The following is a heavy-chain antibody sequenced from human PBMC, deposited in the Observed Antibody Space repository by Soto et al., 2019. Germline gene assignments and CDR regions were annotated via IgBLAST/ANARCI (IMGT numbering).Heavy chain of an antibody. CDR1: GFTFSSYA. J-gene: IGHJ4*01. D-gene: IGHD6-6*01. CDR2: ISGSGGST. Sequence: EVQLLESEGGLVQPGGSLRLSCAASGFTFSSYAMAWVRQPPGKGLEWVSFISGSGGSTYNADSVKGRFTISRDNSKNIVFLQMNSLRAEDTAVYYCAKDRLRDGSSRQGFD. V-gene: IGHV3-23*01. CDR3: AKDRLRDGSSRQGFD.